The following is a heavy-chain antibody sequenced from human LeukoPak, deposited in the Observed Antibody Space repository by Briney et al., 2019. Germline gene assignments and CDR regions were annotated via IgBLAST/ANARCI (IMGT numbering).Heavy chain of an antibody. J-gene: IGHJ4*02. V-gene: IGHV3-23*03. D-gene: IGHD4-23*01. CDR1: GFTFSSYA. CDR2: IYSGDST. CDR3: AKDLRSSTITPDY. Sequence: GGSLRLSCAASGFTFSSYAMSWVRQAPGKGLEWVSVIYSGDSTYYADSVKGRFTISRDNSKNTLYLQMNSLRAEDTAVYYCAKDLRSSTITPDYWGQGTLVTVSS.